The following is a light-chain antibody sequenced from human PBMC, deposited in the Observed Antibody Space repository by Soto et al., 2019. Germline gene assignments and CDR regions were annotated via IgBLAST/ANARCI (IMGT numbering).Light chain of an antibody. Sequence: VLTQPRSVSGSPGQSVTISCTGTSSDVGGYNYVSWYQQHPGKAPKLMIYDVSKRPSGVPDRFSGSKSGNTASLTISGLQAEDEADYYCCSYAGSYSVVFGGGTKVTVL. CDR2: DVS. V-gene: IGLV2-11*01. CDR1: SSDVGGYNY. CDR3: CSYAGSYSVV. J-gene: IGLJ2*01.